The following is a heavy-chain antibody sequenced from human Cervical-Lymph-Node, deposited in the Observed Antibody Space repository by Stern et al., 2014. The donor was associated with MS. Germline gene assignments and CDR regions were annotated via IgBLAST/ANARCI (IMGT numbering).Heavy chain of an antibody. D-gene: IGHD2-15*01. CDR3: ARAIGFCSGGNCEPYYYYGIDV. Sequence: QLVESGGDLVQPGRSLRLSCAASGFRFDDYAMYWVRQAPGKGLEWVSGISWSSGKIGYADSVKARFTISRDNVKNSLFLQMNSLRSEDTASYYGARAIGFCSGGNCEPYYYYGIDVWGQGTRVTVSS. V-gene: IGHV3-9*01. J-gene: IGHJ6*02. CDR2: ISWSSGKI. CDR1: GFRFDDYA.